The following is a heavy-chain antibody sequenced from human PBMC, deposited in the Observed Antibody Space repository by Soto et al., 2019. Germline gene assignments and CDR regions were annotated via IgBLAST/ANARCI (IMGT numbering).Heavy chain of an antibody. V-gene: IGHV1-18*01. CDR2: ISGYNSNT. D-gene: IGHD6-19*01. J-gene: IGHJ3*02. Sequence: QAELVQSATELKKPGASVKVSCEASGYTFKGYGISWLRQAPGQGLEWMASISGYNSNTKYAQNSQGRVTLTTDTSTNTAYMDLRSLGSDDTAFYFCASEPEYMGGWGPAFDIWGQGTMVIVSS. CDR1: GYTFKGYG. CDR3: ASEPEYMGGWGPAFDI.